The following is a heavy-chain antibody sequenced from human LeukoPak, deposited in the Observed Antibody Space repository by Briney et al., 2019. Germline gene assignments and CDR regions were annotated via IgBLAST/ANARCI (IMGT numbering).Heavy chain of an antibody. Sequence: SETLSLTCAVSGGSISSSNWWSWVRQPPGKGLEWIGEIYHSGSTNYNPSLKSRVTIPVDKSKNQFSLKLSSVTAADTAVYYCASIYGDRRYDAFDIWGQGTMVTVSS. CDR1: GGSISSSNW. V-gene: IGHV4-4*02. CDR2: IYHSGST. D-gene: IGHD4-17*01. J-gene: IGHJ3*02. CDR3: ASIYGDRRYDAFDI.